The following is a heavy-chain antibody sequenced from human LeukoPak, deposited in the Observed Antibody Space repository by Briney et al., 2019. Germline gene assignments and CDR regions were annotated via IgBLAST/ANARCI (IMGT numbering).Heavy chain of an antibody. D-gene: IGHD5-18*01. CDR3: ARGYGVDAFDI. V-gene: IGHV4-31*03. CDR2: IYYSGST. Sequence: SQTLSLTCPVSGGSISSGGYYWSWIRQHPGKRLEWIGYIYYSGSTYYNPSLKSRVTISVDTSKNQFSLKLSSVTAADTAVYYCARGYGVDAFDIWGQGTMVTVSS. J-gene: IGHJ3*02. CDR1: GGSISSGGYY.